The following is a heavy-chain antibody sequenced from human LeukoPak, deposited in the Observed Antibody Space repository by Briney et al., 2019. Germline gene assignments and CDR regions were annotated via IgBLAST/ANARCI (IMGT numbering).Heavy chain of an antibody. D-gene: IGHD6-19*01. CDR1: GGSFSGYY. V-gene: IGHV4-34*01. CDR2: INHSGST. Sequence: PSETLSLTCAVYGGSFSGYYWSWIRQPPGKGLEWIGEINHSGSTNYNPSLKSRVTISVDTSNNQFSLKLSSVTAADTAVYYCARGFSGWTRYDYWGQGTKVSVCS. J-gene: IGHJ4*02. CDR3: ARGFSGWTRYDY.